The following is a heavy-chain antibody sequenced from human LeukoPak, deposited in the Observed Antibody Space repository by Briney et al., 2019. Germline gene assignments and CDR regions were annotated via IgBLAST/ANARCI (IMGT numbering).Heavy chain of an antibody. D-gene: IGHD3-3*01. Sequence: GGSLRLSCAASGFTFSSYATSWVRRAPGKGLEWVSAISGSGGSTYYGDSVEGRFTISRDNSKNTLYLQMNSLRAEDTAVYYCAKEGATIFGVVPFDYWGQGTLVTVSS. J-gene: IGHJ4*02. CDR2: ISGSGGST. V-gene: IGHV3-23*01. CDR3: AKEGATIFGVVPFDY. CDR1: GFTFSSYA.